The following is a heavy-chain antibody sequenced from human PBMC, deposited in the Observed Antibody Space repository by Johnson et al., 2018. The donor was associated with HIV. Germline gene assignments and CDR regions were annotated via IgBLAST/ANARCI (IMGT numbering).Heavy chain of an antibody. CDR2: ISYDGSNQ. V-gene: IGHV3-30-3*01. J-gene: IGHJ3*02. CDR3: AKVLGEMATFDAFDI. Sequence: QVQLVESGGGVVQPGRSLRLSCAASGFTFSSYAMHWVCQAPGKGLEWVAVISYDGSNQYYADSVQGRLTISRDNSKNTLYLQMNSLRAEDTAVYYCAKVLGEMATFDAFDIWGQGAMVTVSS. CDR1: GFTFSSYA. D-gene: IGHD5-24*01.